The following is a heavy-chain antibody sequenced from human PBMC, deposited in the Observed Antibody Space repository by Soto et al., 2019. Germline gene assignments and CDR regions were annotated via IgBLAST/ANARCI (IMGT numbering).Heavy chain of an antibody. V-gene: IGHV3-48*03. CDR2: ISSSGSTI. CDR3: ARDLSTEPEAYFDY. J-gene: IGHJ4*02. CDR1: GFTFSSYE. Sequence: EVQLVESGGGLVKPGGSLRLSCAASGFTFSSYEMNWVRQAPGKGLEWVSYISSSGSTIYYADSVKGRFTISRDNAKNSLYLQMNSLRAEDTAVYYCARDLSTEPEAYFDYWGQGTLVTVSS.